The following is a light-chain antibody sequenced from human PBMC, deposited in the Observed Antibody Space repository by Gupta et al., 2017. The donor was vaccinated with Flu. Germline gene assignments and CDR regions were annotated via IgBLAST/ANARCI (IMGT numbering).Light chain of an antibody. CDR1: KLGNKY. Sequence: SYELTQPPSMSVSPGQTASIICFGNKLGNKYVSWYQQKSGQSPVLLIYQDNKRPSGIPERFSGSNSGNTATLTISGTQAVDEADYYWPAWDSSTAYGVFGGGTKLTVL. CDR2: QDN. V-gene: IGLV3-1*01. CDR3: PAWDSSTAYGV. J-gene: IGLJ2*01.